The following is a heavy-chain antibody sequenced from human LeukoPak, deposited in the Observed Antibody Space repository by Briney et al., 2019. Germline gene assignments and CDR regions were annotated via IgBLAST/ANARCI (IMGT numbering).Heavy chain of an antibody. Sequence: GGSLRLSCAASGFTFSSYSMNWVRQAPGKGLEWVSSISSSSSYIYYADSVKGRFTISRDNAKNSLYLQMNSLRAEDTAVYYCARAAGGGIAVAGPFDYWGQGTLVTVSS. J-gene: IGHJ4*02. CDR2: ISSSSSYI. V-gene: IGHV3-21*01. D-gene: IGHD6-19*01. CDR1: GFTFSSYS. CDR3: ARAAGGGIAVAGPFDY.